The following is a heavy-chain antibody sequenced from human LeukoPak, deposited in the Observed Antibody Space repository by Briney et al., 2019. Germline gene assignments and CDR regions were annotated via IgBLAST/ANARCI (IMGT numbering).Heavy chain of an antibody. CDR1: GDSISGYY. Sequence: SETLSLTCTFSGDSISGYYWSWIRQPPGKGLEWIGYIYYSGSTNYNPSLKSRVTISVDTSKNQFSLKLSSVTAADTAVYYCARSPSSGYYRFNYWGQGTLVTVSS. V-gene: IGHV4-59*01. D-gene: IGHD3-22*01. J-gene: IGHJ4*02. CDR2: IYYSGST. CDR3: ARSPSSGYYRFNY.